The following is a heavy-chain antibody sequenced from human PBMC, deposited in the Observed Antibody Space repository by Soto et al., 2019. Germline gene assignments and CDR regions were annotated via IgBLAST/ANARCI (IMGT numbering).Heavy chain of an antibody. J-gene: IGHJ4*02. V-gene: IGHV4-34*01. CDR3: ARVGGYVWGSYRYLAKHYFDY. D-gene: IGHD3-16*02. CDR2: INHSGST. Sequence: SETLSLTCAVYGGSFSGYYWSWIRQPPGKGLEWIGEINHSGSTNYNPSLKSRVTISVDTSKNQFSLKLSSVTAADTAVYYCARVGGYVWGSYRYLAKHYFDYWGQGTLVTVSS. CDR1: GGSFSGYY.